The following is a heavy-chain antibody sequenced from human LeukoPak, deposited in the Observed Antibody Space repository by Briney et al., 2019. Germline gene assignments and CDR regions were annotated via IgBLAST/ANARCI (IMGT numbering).Heavy chain of an antibody. CDR3: ARGFSSSWYRSFGY. Sequence: SETLSLTCTVSGGSISSNYWSWIRQPAGKGLEWIGRIYTSGSTNYNPSLKSRVTMSVDTSKNQFSLKLSSVTAADTAVYYCARGFSSSWYRSFGYWGQGTLVTVSS. J-gene: IGHJ4*02. D-gene: IGHD6-13*01. CDR2: IYTSGST. V-gene: IGHV4-4*07. CDR1: GGSISSNY.